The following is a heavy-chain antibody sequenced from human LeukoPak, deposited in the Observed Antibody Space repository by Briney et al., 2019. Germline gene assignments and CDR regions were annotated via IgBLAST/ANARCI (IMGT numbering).Heavy chain of an antibody. V-gene: IGHV3-23*01. CDR2: ISGSGGST. CDR3: AKGPRYCSSTSCYFFDY. J-gene: IGHJ4*02. D-gene: IGHD2-2*01. CDR1: GFTFSSYA. Sequence: GGSLRLSCAASGFTFSSYAMSWVRQAPGKGLEWVSAISGSGGSTYYADSVKGRFTISRDNSKNTLYLQMNSLRAEDTAVYYCAKGPRYCSSTSCYFFDYWGQGILVTVPS.